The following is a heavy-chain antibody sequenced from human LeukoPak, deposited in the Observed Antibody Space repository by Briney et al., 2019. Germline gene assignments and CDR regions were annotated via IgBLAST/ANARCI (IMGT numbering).Heavy chain of an antibody. CDR3: ARGQLRYFDWLLGNDAFDI. CDR2: INHSGST. V-gene: IGHV4-34*01. Sequence: PSETLSLTCAVYGGSFSGYYWSRIRQPPGKGLEWIGEINHSGSTNYNPSLKSRVTISVDTSKNQFSLKLSSVTAADTAVYYCARGQLRYFDWLLGNDAFDIWGQGTMVTVSS. CDR1: GGSFSGYY. J-gene: IGHJ3*02. D-gene: IGHD3-9*01.